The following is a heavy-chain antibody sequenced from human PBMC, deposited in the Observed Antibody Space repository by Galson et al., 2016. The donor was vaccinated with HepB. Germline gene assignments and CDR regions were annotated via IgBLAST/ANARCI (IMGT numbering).Heavy chain of an antibody. CDR1: GFSLSTRGVG. CDR3: AHSLWEEFNNDY. CDR2: IYWDDDK. D-gene: IGHD1-26*01. V-gene: IGHV2-5*02. Sequence: PALVKPTQTLTLTCTFSGFSLSTRGVGVGWIRQPPGKALEWLALIYWDDDKYYSPSLESRLTITKDTSKNQVVLTMTNMDPVDTGTYYCAHSLWEEFNNDYWGQGTLVTVST. J-gene: IGHJ4*02.